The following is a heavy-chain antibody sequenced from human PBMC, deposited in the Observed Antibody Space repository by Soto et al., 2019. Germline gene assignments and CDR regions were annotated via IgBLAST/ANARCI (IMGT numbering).Heavy chain of an antibody. D-gene: IGHD3-3*01. CDR2: ISGSSEST. V-gene: IGHV3-23*01. CDR3: ARDREYDFWSGSYFDY. J-gene: IGHJ4*02. Sequence: GGSLRLSCAASGLTLSSYAMSWVRQAPGKGLEWVSGISGSSESTYYADSVKGRFTISRDNSKNTLYLQMNSLRAEDTAIYYCARDREYDFWSGSYFDYWGQGTLVTVSS. CDR1: GLTLSSYA.